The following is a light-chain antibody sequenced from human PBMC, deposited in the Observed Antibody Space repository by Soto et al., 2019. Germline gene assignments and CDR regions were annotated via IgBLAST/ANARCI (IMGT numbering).Light chain of an antibody. Sequence: DIQLTQSPASLSASVGDRVTITCRASDNIGSNLNWYQHQTGTAPKLLIYAASSLQGGVPSRFSGSGYGTQCTLTISGLQTEDFETYYCQQSYNILTFGGGNWVDI. V-gene: IGKV1-39*01. CDR2: AAS. J-gene: IGKJ4*01. CDR1: DNIGSN. CDR3: QQSYNILT.